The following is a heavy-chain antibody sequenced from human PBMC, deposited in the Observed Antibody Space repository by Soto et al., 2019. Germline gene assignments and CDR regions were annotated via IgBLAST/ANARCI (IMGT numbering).Heavy chain of an antibody. D-gene: IGHD5-18*01. V-gene: IGHV1-69*12. CDR3: ASGIQLWLRRINNGYSG. J-gene: IGHJ4*02. Sequence: QVQLVQSGAEVKKPESLVKVSCKAPGGTFSTYAISWVRQAPGQGLEWMGGIIPMFGTANYAQRFQDRVTITADESTNTVYMELSSLRSEDTAVYFCASGIQLWLRRINNGYSGWGQGTLVTVSP. CDR2: IIPMFGTA. CDR1: GGTFSTYA.